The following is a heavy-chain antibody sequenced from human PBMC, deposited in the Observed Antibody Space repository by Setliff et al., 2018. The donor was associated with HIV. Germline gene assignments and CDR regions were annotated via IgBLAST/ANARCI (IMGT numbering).Heavy chain of an antibody. CDR1: GGSISSSSYY. D-gene: IGHD3-3*01. Sequence: SETLSLTCTVSGGSISSSSYYWGWIRQPPGKGLEWIGSIYYSGSTYYNPSLKSRVTISVDTPKNQFSLKLSSVTAADTAVYYCARPITIFDAFDIWGQGTMFTVSS. V-gene: IGHV4-39*01. CDR2: IYYSGST. J-gene: IGHJ3*02. CDR3: ARPITIFDAFDI.